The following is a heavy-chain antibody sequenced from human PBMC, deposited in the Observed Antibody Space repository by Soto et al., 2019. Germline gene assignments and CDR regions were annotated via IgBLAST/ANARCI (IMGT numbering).Heavy chain of an antibody. Sequence: QVQLQESGPGLVKPSETLSLTCTVSGDSISSYYWSWIRQSPGKGLEWIGYSSYSGSTDYNPSLKGRVTISVDTPRSQLSLRLRSVTAADTAVYYCARHISGDYAWFDPCGQGTLVTVSS. D-gene: IGHD7-27*01. CDR1: GDSISSYY. V-gene: IGHV4-59*08. CDR2: SSYSGST. CDR3: ARHISGDYAWFDP. J-gene: IGHJ5*02.